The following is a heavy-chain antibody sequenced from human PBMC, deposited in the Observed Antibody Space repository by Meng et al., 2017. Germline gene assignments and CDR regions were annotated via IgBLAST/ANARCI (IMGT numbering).Heavy chain of an antibody. CDR2: ISYDGSNK. D-gene: IGHD2-2*01. CDR1: GFTFSSYA. V-gene: IGHV3-30*01. CDR3: ARDMEPGYCSSTSCSAFDY. J-gene: IGHJ4*02. Sequence: SLCLSCAASGFTFSSYAMHWVRQAPGKGLVWVAVISYDGSNKYYADSVKGRFTISRDNSKNTLYLQMNSLRAEDTAVYYCARDMEPGYCSSTSCSAFDYWGQGTLVTVSS.